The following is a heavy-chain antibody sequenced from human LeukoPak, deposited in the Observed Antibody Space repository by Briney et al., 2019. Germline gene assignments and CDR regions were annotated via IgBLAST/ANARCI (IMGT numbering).Heavy chain of an antibody. Sequence: GASVKVSCKASGYTFTGYYMHWVQQAPGQGLEWMGWINPNTGGTNYAQNFQGRVTMTRDTSISTAYMELSSLRSDDTAVYYCARATPTITTEYWGQGTLVTVSS. J-gene: IGHJ4*02. CDR2: INPNTGGT. V-gene: IGHV1-2*02. CDR1: GYTFTGYY. D-gene: IGHD1-14*01. CDR3: ARATPTITTEY.